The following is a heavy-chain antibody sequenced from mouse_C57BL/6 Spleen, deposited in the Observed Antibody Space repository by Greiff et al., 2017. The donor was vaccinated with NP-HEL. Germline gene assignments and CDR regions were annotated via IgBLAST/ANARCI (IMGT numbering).Heavy chain of an antibody. D-gene: IGHD1-1*01. V-gene: IGHV1-80*01. Sequence: LQQSGASVKISCKASGYAFSSYWMNWVKQRPGKGLEWIGQIYPGDGDTNYNGKFKGKATLTADKSSSTAYMHLSSLTSEDSAVYFCASWDTTGVARDMDDWGKGTSVTVSS. CDR3: ASWDTTGVARDMDD. CDR2: IYPGDGDT. J-gene: IGHJ4*01. CDR1: GYAFSSYW.